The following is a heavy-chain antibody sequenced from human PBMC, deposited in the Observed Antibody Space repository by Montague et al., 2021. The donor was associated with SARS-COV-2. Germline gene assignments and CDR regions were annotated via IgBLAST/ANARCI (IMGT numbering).Heavy chain of an antibody. CDR2: IYYSGST. V-gene: IGHV4-31*03. CDR3: ARVHFVSSGWYPDAFDI. Sequence: TLSLTCTDSGGSINSGGYYWSWIRQHPGKGLEWIGYIYYSGSTYYXXXLKSRLTISVDTSKNQFSLKLSSVTAADTAVYYCARVHFVSSGWYPDAFDIWGQGTMVTVSS. J-gene: IGHJ3*02. CDR1: GGSINSGGYY. D-gene: IGHD6-19*01.